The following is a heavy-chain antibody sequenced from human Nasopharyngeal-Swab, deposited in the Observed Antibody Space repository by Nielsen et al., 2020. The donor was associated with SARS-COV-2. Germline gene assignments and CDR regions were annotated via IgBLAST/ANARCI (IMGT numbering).Heavy chain of an antibody. CDR2: IGDTGDST. V-gene: IGHV3-23*01. CDR1: GFTFSTYA. Sequence: GGSLRLSCAASGFTFSTYAMTWVRQAPGKGLVWVSVIGDTGDSTYYADSVKGRFTISRHNSKNTLYLQMNSLRVEDTAVYYGAKDLKGDIWSGDYYYYCYLDVWGKGTTVTVSS. J-gene: IGHJ6*03. CDR3: AKDLKGDIWSGDYYYYCYLDV. D-gene: IGHD3-3*01.